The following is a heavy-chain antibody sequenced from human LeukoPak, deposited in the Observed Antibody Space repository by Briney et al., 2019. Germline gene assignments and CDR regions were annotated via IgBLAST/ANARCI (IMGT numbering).Heavy chain of an antibody. CDR1: GFTFSSYS. J-gene: IGHJ4*02. CDR2: ITSSSTTI. CDR3: ARGRTGMAYFDY. Sequence: PGGSLRLTCAASGFTFSSYSMNWVRQTPGKGLEWVSYITSSSTTINYADSVKGRFTISRDNAKNSLYLQMNSLRDEDTAVYYCARGRTGMAYFDYWGQGTLVTVSS. D-gene: IGHD5-24*01. V-gene: IGHV3-48*02.